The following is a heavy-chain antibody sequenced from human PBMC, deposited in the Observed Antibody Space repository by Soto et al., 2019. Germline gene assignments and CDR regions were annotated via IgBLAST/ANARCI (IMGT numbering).Heavy chain of an antibody. CDR3: AKRDHIQILRYFDWSRGYFDF. CDR2: ISGRGGST. J-gene: IGHJ4*02. V-gene: IGHV3-23*01. Sequence: GGSLRPSCAASGFTFSSYAMSWVRQAPGKGLDWVSAISGRGGSTYYADSVKGRFTISRDNSKNTLYLQMNSLRAEDTAVYYCAKRDHIQILRYFDWSRGYFDFWGQGTLVTVSS. CDR1: GFTFSSYA. D-gene: IGHD3-9*01.